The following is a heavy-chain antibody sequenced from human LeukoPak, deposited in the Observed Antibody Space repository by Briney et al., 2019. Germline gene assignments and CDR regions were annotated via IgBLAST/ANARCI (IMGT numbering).Heavy chain of an antibody. J-gene: IGHJ5*02. CDR3: ARALGVIAPTS. V-gene: IGHV4-34*01. Sequence: PSETLSLTCAVYGGSFSGYYWSWIRQPPGKGLEWIGEINHSGSTNYNPSLKSRVTISVDTSKNQFSLKLSSVTAADTAVYYCARALGVIAPTSWGQGTPVTVSS. CDR2: INHSGST. CDR1: GGSFSGYY. D-gene: IGHD2-21*01.